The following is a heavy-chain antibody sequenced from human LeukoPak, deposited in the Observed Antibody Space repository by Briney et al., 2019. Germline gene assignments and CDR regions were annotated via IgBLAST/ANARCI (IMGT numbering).Heavy chain of an antibody. CDR2: MNPNNGDS. V-gene: IGHV1-8*03. D-gene: IGHD6-25*01. CDR3: ARTTSFTASGYDY. Sequence: GASVKVSCKASGYTFTSYHSNWVRQATEQGLEWMGWMNPNNGDSGYAQKFQGRVTITRDTSISTAYMELRSLRSEDTAVYFCARTTSFTASGYDYWGQGTLFTVSS. J-gene: IGHJ4*02. CDR1: GYTFTSYH.